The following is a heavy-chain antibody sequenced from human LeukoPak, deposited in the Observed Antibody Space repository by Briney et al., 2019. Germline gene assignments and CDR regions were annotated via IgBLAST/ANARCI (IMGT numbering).Heavy chain of an antibody. CDR1: GFTFSSYW. Sequence: GGSLRLSCAASGFTFSSYWMYWVRQAPGKGLVWVSRISSDGITTNYAGAVKGRFTMFRDNAKNTLFLQMNTLRAEDTAVYYCVRDLGELPTYWGQGTLVTVSS. J-gene: IGHJ4*02. CDR2: ISSDGITT. V-gene: IGHV3-74*01. CDR3: VRDLGELPTY. D-gene: IGHD1-26*01.